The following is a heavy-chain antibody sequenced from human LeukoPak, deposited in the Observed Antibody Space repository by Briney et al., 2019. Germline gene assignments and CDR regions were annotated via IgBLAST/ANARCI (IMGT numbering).Heavy chain of an antibody. J-gene: IGHJ3*02. V-gene: IGHV3-33*01. CDR2: ILNDGSQE. Sequence: GGSLRLSCAASGFSSYGMHWVRQAPGKGLEWVAVILNDGSQEKYADSVKGRFTISRDNSKNTLFLQMNSLRAEDTAVYYCARDDALGDNALDIWGQGTMVTVSS. CDR1: GFSSYG. CDR3: ARDDALGDNALDI. D-gene: IGHD3-16*01.